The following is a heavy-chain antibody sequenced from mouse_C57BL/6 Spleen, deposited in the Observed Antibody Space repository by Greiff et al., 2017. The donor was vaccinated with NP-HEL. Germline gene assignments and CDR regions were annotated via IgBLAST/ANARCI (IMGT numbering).Heavy chain of an antibody. CDR3: ARRGNYVAY. V-gene: IGHV1-42*01. J-gene: IGHJ3*01. Sequence: VQLKQSGPELVKPGASVKISCKASGYSFTGYYMNWVKQSPEKSLEWIGEINPSTGGTTYNQKFKAKATLTVDKSSSTAYMQLKSLTSEDSAVYYCARRGNYVAYWGQGTLVTVSA. CDR1: GYSFTGYY. D-gene: IGHD2-1*01. CDR2: INPSTGGT.